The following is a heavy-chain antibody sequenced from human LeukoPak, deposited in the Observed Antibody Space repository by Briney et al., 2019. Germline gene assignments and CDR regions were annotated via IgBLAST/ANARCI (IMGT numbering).Heavy chain of an antibody. Sequence: PSETLSLTCTVSGGSVSSGNFHGSWIRQPPGKGLEWIGYIFHTGTTNYDPSLKSRVTISIDTSKSQFSLRLTSVTAADTAMYFCARGAQNIDWFDPWGQGTLVTVSS. D-gene: IGHD2/OR15-2a*01. J-gene: IGHJ5*02. CDR2: IFHTGTT. CDR3: ARGAQNIDWFDP. CDR1: GGSVSSGNFH. V-gene: IGHV4-61*01.